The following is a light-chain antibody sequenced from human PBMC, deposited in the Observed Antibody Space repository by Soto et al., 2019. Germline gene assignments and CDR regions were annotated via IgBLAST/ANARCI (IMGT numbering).Light chain of an antibody. CDR2: GAS. Sequence: EVMLTQSPGTLSLSPGERATLNCRASQSVSSNYLACYQQNSGQAPRLLIYGASNRATGIPDRFSGSGSGTDFNLTISRLEPAVFAVYYCQQYDTSPRTIGQGTKVEFK. CDR1: QSVSSNY. J-gene: IGKJ1*01. V-gene: IGKV3-20*01. CDR3: QQYDTSPRT.